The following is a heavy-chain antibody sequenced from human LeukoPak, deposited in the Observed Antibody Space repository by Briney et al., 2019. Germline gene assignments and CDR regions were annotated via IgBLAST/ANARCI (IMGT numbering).Heavy chain of an antibody. CDR3: AKGSVLRFLEWSYTGDAFDI. J-gene: IGHJ3*02. CDR2: ISGSGGST. D-gene: IGHD3-3*01. V-gene: IGHV3-23*01. CDR1: GFTFRTSS. Sequence: GGSLRLSCEASGFTFRTSSMNWVRQAPGKGLEWVSAISGSGGSTYYADSVKGRFTISRDNSKNTLYLQMNSLRAEDTAVYYCAKGSVLRFLEWSYTGDAFDIWGQGTMVTVSS.